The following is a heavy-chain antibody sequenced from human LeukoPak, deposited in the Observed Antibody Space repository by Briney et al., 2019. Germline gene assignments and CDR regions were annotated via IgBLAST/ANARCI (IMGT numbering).Heavy chain of an antibody. D-gene: IGHD3-10*01. V-gene: IGHV3-7*01. CDR2: INQDGSEK. CDR1: GFTSSSYW. Sequence: PGGSLRLSCAASGFTSSSYWMSSVRQAPGKGLEWVASINQDGSEKYYVGSVRGRFTISRDNAKNSLYLQMNSLRAEDTAVYYCARGSKMDYYTFDIWGQGTMVTVSS. J-gene: IGHJ3*02. CDR3: ARGSKMDYYTFDI.